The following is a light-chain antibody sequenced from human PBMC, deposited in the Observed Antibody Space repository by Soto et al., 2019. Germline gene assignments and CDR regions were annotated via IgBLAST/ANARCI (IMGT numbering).Light chain of an antibody. Sequence: EIVLTQSPGTLSLSPGERVTLSCRASQNVRTNYLAWYQQKPGQAPRLLIYGASTRASGIPERFSGSGSGTDFTLTISSLEPEDSAVYYCQQRSNWPSLTFGGGTKVDIK. CDR2: GAS. V-gene: IGKV3D-20*02. J-gene: IGKJ4*01. CDR3: QQRSNWPSLT. CDR1: QNVRTNY.